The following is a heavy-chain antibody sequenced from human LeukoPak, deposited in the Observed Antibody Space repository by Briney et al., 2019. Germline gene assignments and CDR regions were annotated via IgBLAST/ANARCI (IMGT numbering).Heavy chain of an antibody. CDR2: ISYDGSNK. CDR1: GFTFSTYG. Sequence: GGSLRLSCAASGFTFSTYGMHWVRQAPGKGLQWVAVISYDGSNKYCADSVQGRFTISRDNAKNSLYLQMNSLRVEDTAVYFCVRLSRAGDWGQGTLVTVSS. CDR3: VRLSRAGD. J-gene: IGHJ4*02. V-gene: IGHV3-30*03.